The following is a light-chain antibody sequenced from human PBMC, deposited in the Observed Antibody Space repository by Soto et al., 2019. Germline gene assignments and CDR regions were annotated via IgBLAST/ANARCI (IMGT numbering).Light chain of an antibody. V-gene: IGKV1-39*01. CDR2: TAS. CDR1: QGLSTY. CDR3: QQSYSAPYT. Sequence: DIQMTQSPSSLSASVGDKVTITCRASQGLSTYLNWYQQKPGKTPGLLIYTASSWQSRVPSRFSGSGSGTDFTLIISSLQPEDFAAYYCQQSYSAPYTSGPGTKLDIK. J-gene: IGKJ2*01.